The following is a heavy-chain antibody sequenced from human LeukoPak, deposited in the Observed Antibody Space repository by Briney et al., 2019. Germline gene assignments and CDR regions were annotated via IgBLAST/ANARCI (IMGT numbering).Heavy chain of an antibody. D-gene: IGHD3-22*01. J-gene: IGHJ4*02. V-gene: IGHV1-69*04. CDR2: IIPILGIA. CDR3: ASPALGSGYFDY. CDR1: GGTFSSYA. Sequence: SVKVSCKASGGTFSSYAISWVRQAPGQGLEWMGRIIPILGIANYAQKFQGRVTITADKSTSTAYMEPSSLRSEDTAVYYCASPALGSGYFDYWGQGTLVTVSS.